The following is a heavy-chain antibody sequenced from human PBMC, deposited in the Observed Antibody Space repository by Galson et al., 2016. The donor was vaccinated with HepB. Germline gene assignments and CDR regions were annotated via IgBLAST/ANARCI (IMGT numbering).Heavy chain of an antibody. V-gene: IGHV6-1*01. CDR3: ARGGRGYSALLFDY. CDR1: GDSVSSKSAA. J-gene: IGHJ4*02. CDR2: TYYRSKFYN. Sequence: CAISGDSVSSKSAAWNWIRQSPSRGLEWLGRTYYRSKFYNDYAVSVRSRLTINPDTSKNQFSLQLNSVTPEDTAVYYCARGGRGYSALLFDYWGQGTLVTVSS. D-gene: IGHD5-24*01.